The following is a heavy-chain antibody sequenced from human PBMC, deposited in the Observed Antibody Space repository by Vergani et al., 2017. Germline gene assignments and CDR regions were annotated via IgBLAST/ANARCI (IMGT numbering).Heavy chain of an antibody. J-gene: IGHJ6*02. Sequence: QAQPVQSGAEVKKPGSSVKVPRKASGGTFSSYAISWVRQAPGQALEWMGRIIPIFGTANYAQKFQGRVTITADESTSTAYMELSSLRSEGTAVYYCARAGNRYIHGGRYYYCSGMDVWGQGTTVTVSS. D-gene: IGHD1-1*01. CDR2: IIPIFGTA. CDR3: ARAGNRYIHGGRYYYCSGMDV. CDR1: GGTFSSYA. V-gene: IGHV1-69*13.